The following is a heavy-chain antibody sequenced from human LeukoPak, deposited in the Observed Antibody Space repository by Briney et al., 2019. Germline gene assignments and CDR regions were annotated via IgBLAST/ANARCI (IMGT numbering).Heavy chain of an antibody. J-gene: IGHJ6*02. V-gene: IGHV1-8*01. Sequence: ASVKVSCKASGYTFTSYDINWVRQATGQGLEWMGWMNPNSGNTGYAQKFQGRVTMTRNTSISTAYMELSGLRSEDTAVYYCARGSIRVLGHYYYYGMDVWGQGTTVTVSS. CDR3: ARGSIRVLGHYYYYGMDV. CDR1: GYTFTSYD. CDR2: MNPNSGNT. D-gene: IGHD2-8*02.